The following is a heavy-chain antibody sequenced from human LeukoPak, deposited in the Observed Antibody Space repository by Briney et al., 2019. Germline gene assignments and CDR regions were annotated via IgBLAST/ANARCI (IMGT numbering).Heavy chain of an antibody. CDR3: AMGYRTFDD. J-gene: IGHJ4*02. CDR1: GFTFSSYG. Sequence: GSLRLSCAASGFTFSSYGMSWVRQAPGKGLEWVANIKQDGSEKYYVDSVKGRFTISRDNAKNSLYLQMNSLRADDTAVYYCAMGYRTFDDWGQGTLVTVSS. D-gene: IGHD5-18*01. V-gene: IGHV3-7*03. CDR2: IKQDGSEK.